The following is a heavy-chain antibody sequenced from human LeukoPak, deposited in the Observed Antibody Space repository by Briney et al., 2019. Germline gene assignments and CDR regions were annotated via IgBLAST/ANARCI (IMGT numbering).Heavy chain of an antibody. CDR3: VRRGLIETEYLER. CDR1: GFTFDDFS. V-gene: IGHV3-48*04. CDR2: ISRSGTTT. D-gene: IGHD3-10*01. Sequence: GGSLRLSCAGSGFTFDDFSMNWVRQAPGKGPEWVSYISRSGTTTYYADSVKGRFTISRDNAKSSLFLQMNSLRAEDTAVYYCVRRGLIETEYLERWGQGTPVTVSS. J-gene: IGHJ1*01.